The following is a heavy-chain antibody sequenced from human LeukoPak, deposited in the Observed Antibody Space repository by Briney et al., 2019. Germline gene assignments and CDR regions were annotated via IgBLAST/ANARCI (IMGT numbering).Heavy chain of an antibody. Sequence: GRSLRLSCAASGFTFDDYAMHWVRQAPGKGLEWVSGISGNSGSIGYADSVKGRFTISRDNAKNSLYLQMNSLRAEDMALYYCAKGYSNYLGVVDYWGQGTRVTVSS. CDR2: ISGNSGSI. CDR3: AKGYSNYLGVVDY. CDR1: GFTFDDYA. D-gene: IGHD4-11*01. V-gene: IGHV3-9*03. J-gene: IGHJ4*02.